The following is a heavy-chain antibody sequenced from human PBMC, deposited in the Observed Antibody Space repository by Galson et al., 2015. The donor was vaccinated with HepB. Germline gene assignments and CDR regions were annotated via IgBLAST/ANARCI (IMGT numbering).Heavy chain of an antibody. CDR1: GFTFSDSY. CDR2: ISHDGVTK. V-gene: IGHV3-11*01. CDR3: GRSAGWIDP. Sequence: SLRLSCAASGFTFSDSYMSWIRQAPGKGPEWVSYISHDGVTKYFADSVKGRSAISRDNAKKSLFLEMNSLRVEDTAVYYCGRSAGWIDPWGQGTLVIVSS. D-gene: IGHD3-10*01. J-gene: IGHJ5*02.